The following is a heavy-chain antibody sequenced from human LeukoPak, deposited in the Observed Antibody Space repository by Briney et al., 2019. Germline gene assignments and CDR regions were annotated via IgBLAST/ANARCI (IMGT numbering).Heavy chain of an antibody. CDR1: GFTFSNYW. D-gene: IGHD2-15*01. CDR3: AREDQPRGTFDY. CDR2: IKQDGSEK. Sequence: PGGSLRLSCAASGFTFSNYWMTCVRQAPGKGLEWVANIKQDGSEKYYVDSVKGRFTISRDNAKNSLYLQMNSLRAEDTALYYCAREDQPRGTFDYWGQGILVTVSS. J-gene: IGHJ4*02. V-gene: IGHV3-7*05.